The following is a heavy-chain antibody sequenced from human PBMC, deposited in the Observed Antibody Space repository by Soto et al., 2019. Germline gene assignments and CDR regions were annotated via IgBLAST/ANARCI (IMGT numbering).Heavy chain of an antibody. D-gene: IGHD2-21*01. J-gene: IGHJ3*02. V-gene: IGHV3-30-3*01. CDR1: GFTFSSYA. CDR3: ARDGKVVDAFDI. Sequence: QVQLVESGGGVVQPGRSLRLSCAASGFTFSSYAMHWVRQAPGKGLEWVAVISCDGSNKYYADSVKGRFTISRDNSKNTLYLQMNSLRAEDTAVYYCARDGKVVDAFDIWGQGTMVTVSS. CDR2: ISCDGSNK.